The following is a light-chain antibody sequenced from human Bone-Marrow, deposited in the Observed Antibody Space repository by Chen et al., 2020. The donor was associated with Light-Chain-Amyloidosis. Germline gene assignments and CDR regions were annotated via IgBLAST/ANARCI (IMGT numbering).Light chain of an antibody. V-gene: IGLV2-14*01. CDR1: SSDVGGANH. Sequence: QSALTQPASVSGSPGQSTTISGTGTSSDVGGANHVSWYQQHPDKAPQLMIYEVTNRPSWVPDRFSGSKSDNTASLTISGLQTEDEADYFCSSYTITNTLVFGSGTRVTVL. J-gene: IGLJ1*01. CDR3: SSYTITNTLV. CDR2: EVT.